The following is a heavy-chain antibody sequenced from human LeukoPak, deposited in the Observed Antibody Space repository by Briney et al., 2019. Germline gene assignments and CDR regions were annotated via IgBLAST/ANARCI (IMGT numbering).Heavy chain of an antibody. CDR2: FNPDRDRS. V-gene: IGHV1-2*02. CDR3: ARNGYIYCFGDF. Sequence: ASVKVSCKASGYTFTDYYIHWVRQAPGHGLEWMGWFNPDRDRSNYVQKFQGRVTMTGDTSSSTAYMELSMLTSDDTAVYYCARNGYIYCFGDFWGQGTLVTVSS. CDR1: GYTFTDYY. D-gene: IGHD5-18*01. J-gene: IGHJ4*02.